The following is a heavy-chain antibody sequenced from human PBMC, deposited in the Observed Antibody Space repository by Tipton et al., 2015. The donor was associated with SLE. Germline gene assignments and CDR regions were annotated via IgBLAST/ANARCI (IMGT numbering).Heavy chain of an antibody. CDR1: GFTFSSYA. Sequence: SLRLSCAASGFTFSSYAMHWVRQAPGKGLEYVSAISSNGGSTYYANSVKGRFTISRDNSKNTLYLQMGSLRAEDMAVYYCARVSVAGSYYYYYGMDVWGQGNPGHRLL. V-gene: IGHV3-64*01. CDR2: ISSNGGST. D-gene: IGHD6-19*01. CDR3: ARVSVAGSYYYYYGMDV. J-gene: IGHJ6*02.